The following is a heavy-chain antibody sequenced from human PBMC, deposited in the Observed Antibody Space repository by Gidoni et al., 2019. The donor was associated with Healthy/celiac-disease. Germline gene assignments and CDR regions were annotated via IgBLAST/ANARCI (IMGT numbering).Heavy chain of an antibody. CDR2: SYYSGST. Sequence: QVQLQESGPGLVKPSETLSLTCHVSGGSISSYYWSWIRQPPGKGLEWSGYSYYSGSTNYNPSLKSRVTISVDTSKNQFSLKLSSVTAADTAVYYCARVGYCSGGSCYSYYFDYWGQGTLVTVSS. CDR1: GGSISSYY. D-gene: IGHD2-15*01. V-gene: IGHV4-59*01. CDR3: ARVGYCSGGSCYSYYFDY. J-gene: IGHJ4*02.